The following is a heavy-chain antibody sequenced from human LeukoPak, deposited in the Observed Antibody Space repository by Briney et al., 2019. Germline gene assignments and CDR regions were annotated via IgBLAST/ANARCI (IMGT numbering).Heavy chain of an antibody. J-gene: IGHJ2*01. CDR3: ARVFERFTPWYFDL. V-gene: IGHV4-59*01. CDR2: IYYSGST. Sequence: SETLSLTCTVSGGSISSYYWSWIRQPPGKGLEWIGYIYYSGSTNYNPSLKSRVTISVDTSKNQFSLKLSSVTAADTAVYYCARVFERFTPWYFDLWGRGTLVTVSS. CDR1: GGSISSYY.